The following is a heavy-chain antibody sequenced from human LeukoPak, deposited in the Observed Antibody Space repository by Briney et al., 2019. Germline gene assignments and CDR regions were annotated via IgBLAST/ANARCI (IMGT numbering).Heavy chain of an antibody. V-gene: IGHV3-23*01. CDR3: AKAITMIVVVTADDAFDI. D-gene: IGHD3-22*01. J-gene: IGHJ3*02. CDR1: GFTFSSYA. CDR2: ISGSGGST. Sequence: GGSLRLSCAVSGFTFSSYAMSWVRQAPGKGLEWVSAISGSGGSTYYADSVKGRFTISRDDSKNTLYLQMNSLRAEDTAVYYCAKAITMIVVVTADDAFDIWGQGTMVTVSS.